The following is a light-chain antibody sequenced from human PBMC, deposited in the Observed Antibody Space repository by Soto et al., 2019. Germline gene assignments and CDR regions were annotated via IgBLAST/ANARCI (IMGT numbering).Light chain of an antibody. CDR2: GIS. V-gene: IGKV3D-15*01. J-gene: IGKJ5*01. CDR1: QSVNSN. CDR3: QQHGQWPIT. Sequence: EIVMTQSPATLSVSPGERATLSCRASQSVNSNYLAWYQQKPGQAPRLLIYGISKRATAIPDRFSGSGSGTEVTLTISSLQPEDFATYYCQQHGQWPITFGQGTRREIK.